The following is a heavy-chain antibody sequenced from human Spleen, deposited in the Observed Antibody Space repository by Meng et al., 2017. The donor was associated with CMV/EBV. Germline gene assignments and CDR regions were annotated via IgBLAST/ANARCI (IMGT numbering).Heavy chain of an antibody. CDR2: ISAYNGNT. CDR1: GHTFTNNG. D-gene: IGHD2-2*01. Sequence: ASVKVSCKASGHTFTNNGISWVRQAPGQGLEWMGWISAYNGNTNYAQKLQGRVTMTTDTSTSTAYMELRSLRSDDTAVYYCAREGGKRYCSSTSCLDYFDYWGQGTLVTVSS. CDR3: AREGGKRYCSSTSCLDYFDY. V-gene: IGHV1-18*01. J-gene: IGHJ4*02.